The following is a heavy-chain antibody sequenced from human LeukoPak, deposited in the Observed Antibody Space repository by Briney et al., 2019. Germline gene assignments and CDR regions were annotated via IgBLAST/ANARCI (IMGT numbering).Heavy chain of an antibody. D-gene: IGHD3-10*01. CDR3: ARDRPGSYWYFDL. Sequence: SETLSLTCTVSGGSISSYYWSWIRQPPGKGLEWVGHIYYLGSTNYNPSLKSRVTISIDTSKNYFSLKLNSVIAADMAVYYCARDRPGSYWYFDLWGRGTLVTVSS. CDR2: IYYLGST. V-gene: IGHV4-59*01. J-gene: IGHJ2*01. CDR1: GGSISSYY.